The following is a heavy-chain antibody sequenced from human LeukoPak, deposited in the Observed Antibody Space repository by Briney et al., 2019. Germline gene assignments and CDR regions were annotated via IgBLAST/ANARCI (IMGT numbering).Heavy chain of an antibody. CDR1: GYTFANYW. V-gene: IGHV5-51*01. CDR3: ARHTGEGSHFQH. Sequence: GESLKISCKASGYTFANYWIGWVRQMPGKGLEWMGIIYPGDSDTRYSPSFRGQVIISADKSIRTAYLQWTSLKASDTAMYYCARHTGEGSHFQHWGQGSLVTVSS. CDR2: IYPGDSDT. J-gene: IGHJ1*01. D-gene: IGHD3-16*01.